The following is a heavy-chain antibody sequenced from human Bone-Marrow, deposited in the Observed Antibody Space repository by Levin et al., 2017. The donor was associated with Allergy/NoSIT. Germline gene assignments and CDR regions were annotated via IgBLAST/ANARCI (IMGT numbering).Heavy chain of an antibody. CDR1: GGSISSGRYY. CDR3: ARDRLASLYYYSMDV. Sequence: SQTLSLTCSVSGGSISSGRYYFTWVRQSAGKGLEWIGRIYTTGSTNYNPSLESRVTISRDTFKKQVYLTLSSGNAADTAVYYGARDRLASLYYYSMDVWGRGTTVIVSS. J-gene: IGHJ6*03. CDR2: IYTTGST. V-gene: IGHV4-61*02.